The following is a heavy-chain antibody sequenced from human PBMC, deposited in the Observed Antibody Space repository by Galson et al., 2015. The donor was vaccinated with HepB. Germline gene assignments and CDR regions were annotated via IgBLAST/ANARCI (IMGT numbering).Heavy chain of an antibody. Sequence: SLRLSCAASGFTFSSYSMNWVRQAPGKGLEWVSYISSSSSTIYYADSVKGRFTISRDNAKNSLYLQMNSLRAEDTAVYYCARDFSATIVVVSNYYYYGMDVWGQGTTVTVSS. J-gene: IGHJ6*02. CDR3: ARDFSATIVVVSNYYYYGMDV. D-gene: IGHD3-22*01. CDR2: ISSSSSTI. V-gene: IGHV3-48*01. CDR1: GFTFSSYS.